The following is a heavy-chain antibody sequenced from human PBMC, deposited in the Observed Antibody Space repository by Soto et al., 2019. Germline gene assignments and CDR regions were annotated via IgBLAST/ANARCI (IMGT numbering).Heavy chain of an antibody. V-gene: IGHV3-23*01. D-gene: IGHD4-17*01. CDR2: ISGSGDST. J-gene: IGHJ2*01. CDR1: GFTFSSYA. CDR3: AKRTVGWYFDL. Sequence: EVQLLESGGGLVPPGGSLRLSCAASGFTFSSYAMSWVRQAPGRGLEWVSAISGSGDSTYYADSVKGRFTISRDNSKNTQYLQMNSLRAEDTAVYYCAKRTVGWYFDLWGRGTLVTVSS.